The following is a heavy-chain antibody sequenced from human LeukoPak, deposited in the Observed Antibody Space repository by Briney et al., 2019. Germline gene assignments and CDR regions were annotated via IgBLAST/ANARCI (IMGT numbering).Heavy chain of an antibody. Sequence: SETLSLTCTVSGGSISSYYWSWIRQPPGKGLEWIGYIYYSGSTNYNPSLKSRVTISVDTSKNQFSLKLSSVTAADTAVYYCARVGSKNQYYYYYYMDVWGKGTTVTVSS. CDR3: ARVGSKNQYYYYYYMDV. CDR1: GGSISSYY. J-gene: IGHJ6*03. V-gene: IGHV4-59*12. D-gene: IGHD2/OR15-2a*01. CDR2: IYYSGST.